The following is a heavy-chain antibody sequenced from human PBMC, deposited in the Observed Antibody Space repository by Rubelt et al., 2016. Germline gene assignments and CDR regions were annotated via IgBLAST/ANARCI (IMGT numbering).Heavy chain of an antibody. J-gene: IGHJ4*02. Sequence: QVQLVQSGAEVKKPGASVKVSCKASGYTFTSYAMHWVRQAPGQRLEWMGGVTAVNGNTKYSQKFQGRVTITRDTSASTAYMELSSVRSEDTAVYYCARDIYSGSYYGYWGQGTLVIVSS. V-gene: IGHV1-3*01. CDR3: ARDIYSGSYYGY. CDR2: VTAVNGNT. CDR1: GYTFTSYA. D-gene: IGHD1-26*01.